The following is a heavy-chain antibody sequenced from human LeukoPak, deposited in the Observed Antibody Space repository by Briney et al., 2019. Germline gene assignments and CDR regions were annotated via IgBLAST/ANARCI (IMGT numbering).Heavy chain of an antibody. CDR3: AKGEYYYDSSGWFDY. J-gene: IGHJ4*02. Sequence: GGSLRLSCAASGLSFADYAMHWVRQVPGKGLEWVAGISWNSATIGYADSVKARFIISRDNARKSLYLEMNSLRAEDTAVYYCAKGEYYYDSSGWFDYWGQGTLVTVSS. CDR2: ISWNSATI. D-gene: IGHD3-22*01. V-gene: IGHV3-9*01. CDR1: GLSFADYA.